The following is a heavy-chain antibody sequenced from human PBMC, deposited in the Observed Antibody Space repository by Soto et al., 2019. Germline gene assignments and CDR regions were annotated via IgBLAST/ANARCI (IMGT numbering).Heavy chain of an antibody. D-gene: IGHD5-12*01. CDR3: AKGGGNSGYDFYYFDY. CDR1: GFTFSSYA. CDR2: ISGSGGST. J-gene: IGHJ4*02. Sequence: GGSLRLSCAASGFTFSSYAMSWVRQAPGKGLEWVLAISGSGGSTYYADSVKGRFTISRDNSKNTLYLQMNSLRAEDTAVYYCAKGGGNSGYDFYYFDYWGQGTLVTVSS. V-gene: IGHV3-23*01.